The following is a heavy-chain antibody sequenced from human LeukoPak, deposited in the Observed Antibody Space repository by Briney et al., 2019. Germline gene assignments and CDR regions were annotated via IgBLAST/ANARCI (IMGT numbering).Heavy chain of an antibody. CDR1: GFTFSSYS. D-gene: IGHD3-3*01. J-gene: IGHJ5*02. CDR3: ARDHHPVDFWSGYYSP. CDR2: TSSSSSYI. V-gene: IGHV3-21*01. Sequence: GGSLRLSCAASGFTFSSYSMNWVRQAPGKGLEWVSSTSSSSSYIYYADSVKGRFTISRDNAKNSLYLQMNSLRAEDTAVYYCARDHHPVDFWSGYYSPWGQGTLVTVSS.